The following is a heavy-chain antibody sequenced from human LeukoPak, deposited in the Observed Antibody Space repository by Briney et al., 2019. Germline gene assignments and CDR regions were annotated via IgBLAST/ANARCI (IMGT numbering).Heavy chain of an antibody. V-gene: IGHV3-74*01. Sequence: PGGSLRLSCAAFGFTFRSNWMHLVRQAPGKGLVLVSHINTDGSSTRYADSVRGRFTISRDNAKNTLYLQMNSLRAEDTAVYYCARTLADAFDVWGQGTMVTVSS. CDR3: ARTLADAFDV. CDR2: INTDGSST. D-gene: IGHD3-16*01. CDR1: GFTFRSNW. J-gene: IGHJ3*01.